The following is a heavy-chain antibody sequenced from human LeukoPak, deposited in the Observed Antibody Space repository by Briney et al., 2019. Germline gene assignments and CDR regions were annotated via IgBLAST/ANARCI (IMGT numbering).Heavy chain of an antibody. CDR2: INHSGST. J-gene: IGHJ3*02. CDR3: ARGTVFAAFDI. Sequence: SETLSLTCAVYGGSFSGYYWSWIRQPPGKGLEWIGEINHSGSTNYNPSLKSRVTISVDTSKNQFSLKLSSVTAADTAVYYCARGTVFAAFDIWGQGTMVTVSS. CDR1: GGSFSGYY. D-gene: IGHD2-8*01. V-gene: IGHV4-34*01.